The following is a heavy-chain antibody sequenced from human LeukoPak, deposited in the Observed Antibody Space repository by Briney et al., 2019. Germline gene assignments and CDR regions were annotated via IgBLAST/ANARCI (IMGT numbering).Heavy chain of an antibody. CDR1: GYTFPDYY. Sequence: ASVKVSRKASGYTFPDYYIHWVRQAPGQGLEWIGFLNPNSGGTHYAQKFQGRVTVTRDTSINTVYMEMIRLRSDDTAVYYCARKGRIYGDYDYWGRGTLVTVSS. CDR2: LNPNSGGT. D-gene: IGHD4-17*01. CDR3: ARKGRIYGDYDY. V-gene: IGHV1-2*02. J-gene: IGHJ4*02.